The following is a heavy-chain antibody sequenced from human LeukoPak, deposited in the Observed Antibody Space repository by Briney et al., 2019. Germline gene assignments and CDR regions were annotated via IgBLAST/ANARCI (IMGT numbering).Heavy chain of an antibody. J-gene: IGHJ3*02. V-gene: IGHV3-7*01. Sequence: PGGSLRLSCAASGFTFSSYWMSWVRQAPGKGLEWVVNIKQDGSEKYYVDSVKGRFTISRDNAKNSLYLQMNSLRAEDTAVYYYARRTTYYYDSSGYRPIDAFDIWGQGTMVTVSS. CDR3: ARRTTYYYDSSGYRPIDAFDI. CDR1: GFTFSSYW. CDR2: IKQDGSEK. D-gene: IGHD3-22*01.